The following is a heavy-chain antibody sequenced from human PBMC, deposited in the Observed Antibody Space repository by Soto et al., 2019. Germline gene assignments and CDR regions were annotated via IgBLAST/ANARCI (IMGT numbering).Heavy chain of an antibody. CDR3: ARSYDSSGYYYAFDI. D-gene: IGHD3-22*01. J-gene: IGHJ3*02. Sequence: ASVKVSCKASGYTFTSYYMHWVRQAPGQGLEWMGIINPSGGSTSYAQKFQGRVTMTRDTSTSAVYMELSSLRSEDTAVYYCARSYDSSGYYYAFDIWGQGTMVTVSS. CDR1: GYTFTSYY. CDR2: INPSGGST. V-gene: IGHV1-46*01.